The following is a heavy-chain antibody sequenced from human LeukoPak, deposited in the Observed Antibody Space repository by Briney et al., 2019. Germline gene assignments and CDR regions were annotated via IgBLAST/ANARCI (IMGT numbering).Heavy chain of an antibody. CDR1: GGSISSGSYY. V-gene: IGHV4-61*02. CDR3: AREILYDFWSGLDAFDI. J-gene: IGHJ3*02. D-gene: IGHD3-3*01. CDR2: IHTSGST. Sequence: PSQTLSLTCTVSGGSISSGSYYWSWIRQPAGKGLEWIGRIHTSGSTNYNPSPKSRVTISVDTSKNQFSLKLSSVTAADTAVYYCAREILYDFWSGLDAFDIWGQGTLVTVSS.